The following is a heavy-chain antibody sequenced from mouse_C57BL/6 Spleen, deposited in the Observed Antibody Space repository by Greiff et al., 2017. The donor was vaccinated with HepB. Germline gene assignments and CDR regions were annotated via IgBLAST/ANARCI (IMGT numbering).Heavy chain of an antibody. V-gene: IGHV1-81*01. J-gene: IGHJ4*01. Sequence: VKLQESGAELARPGASVKLSCKASGYTFTSYGISWVKQRTGQGLEWIGEIYPRSGNTYYNEKFKGKATLTADKSSSTAYMELRSLTSEDSAVYFCARCYDGYPYYAMDYWGQGTSVTVSS. CDR3: ARCYDGYPYYAMDY. D-gene: IGHD2-3*01. CDR1: GYTFTSYG. CDR2: IYPRSGNT.